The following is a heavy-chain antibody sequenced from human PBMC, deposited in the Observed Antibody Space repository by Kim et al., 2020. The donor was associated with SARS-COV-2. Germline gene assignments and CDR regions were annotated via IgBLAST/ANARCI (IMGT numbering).Heavy chain of an antibody. CDR3: ARVGYSGFLNYYMDV. J-gene: IGHJ6*03. Sequence: GSLSLTCTVSGGSISSYYWSWIRQPPGKGLEWIGYIYYSGSTNYNPSLKSRVTISVDTSKNQFSLKLSSVTAADTAVYYCARVGYSGFLNYYMDVWGKGTTVTVSS. V-gene: IGHV4-59*01. D-gene: IGHD5-12*01. CDR1: GGSISSYY. CDR2: IYYSGST.